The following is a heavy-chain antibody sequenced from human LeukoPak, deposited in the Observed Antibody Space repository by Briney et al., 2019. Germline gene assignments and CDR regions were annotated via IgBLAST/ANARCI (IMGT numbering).Heavy chain of an antibody. CDR3: ARAPSEIGGYYPEYLRH. Sequence: GGSLRLSCAASGFTFSSYWMHWVRQAPGKGLVWVSRIKSDGSTNYADSAKGRFTISRDNAKNTVSLQMNSLRAEDTGVYYCARAPSEIGGYYPEYLRHWVQGTLVTVSS. CDR2: IKSDGST. J-gene: IGHJ1*01. V-gene: IGHV3-74*01. CDR1: GFTFSSYW. D-gene: IGHD3-22*01.